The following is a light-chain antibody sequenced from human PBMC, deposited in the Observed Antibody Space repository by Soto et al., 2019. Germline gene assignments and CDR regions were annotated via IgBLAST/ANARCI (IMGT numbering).Light chain of an antibody. CDR1: QSVSSK. CDR2: GAS. Sequence: ETVMTQSPATLSVSPGERATLSCRASQSVSSKLAWYQQKPGQAPRLLIYGASTRATGIPARFSGSGSGTEFTLTISSLQSEDFAVYHCQQYNNWPPITFGQGTRLEI. CDR3: QQYNNWPPIT. J-gene: IGKJ5*01. V-gene: IGKV3D-15*01.